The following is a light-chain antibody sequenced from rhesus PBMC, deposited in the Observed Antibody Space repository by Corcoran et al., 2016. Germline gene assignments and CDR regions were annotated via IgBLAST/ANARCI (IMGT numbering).Light chain of an antibody. V-gene: IGKV1-36*02. J-gene: IGKJ2*01. CDR2: AAA. Sequence: DIQMTQSPSSLSASVGDRVTITCRASQGISDYLSWYQQKPGKDPKRLILAAARLESGVPSRFSGSGSGTVFTLTISSLQPEDFAAYYCLQGYSTPPSFGQGTKVEIK. CDR3: LQGYSTPPS. CDR1: QGISDY.